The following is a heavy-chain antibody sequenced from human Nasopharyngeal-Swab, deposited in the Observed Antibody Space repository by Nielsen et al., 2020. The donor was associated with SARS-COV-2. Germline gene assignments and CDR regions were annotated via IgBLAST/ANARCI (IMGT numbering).Heavy chain of an antibody. V-gene: IGHV4-30-2*05. D-gene: IGHD1-1*01. CDR2: IHQSGST. Sequence: RQAPGKGLEWMGFIHQSGSTTYNPSLKSRLTMSVDTSKNQFSLKLTSVTAADTAPYYCAREGTAPGTLYYFDYWGQGTPVTVSS. CDR3: AREGTAPGTLYYFDY. J-gene: IGHJ4*02.